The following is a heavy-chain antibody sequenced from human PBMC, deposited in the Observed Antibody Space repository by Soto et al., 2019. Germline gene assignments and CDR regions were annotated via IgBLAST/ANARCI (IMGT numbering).Heavy chain of an antibody. CDR3: ARVYGGNSGIWVAFDI. CDR1: GFTFSSYA. V-gene: IGHV3-30-3*01. CDR2: ISYDGSNK. J-gene: IGHJ3*02. Sequence: GGSLRLSCAASGFTFSSYAMHWVRQAPGKGLEWVAVISYDGSNKYYADSVKGRFTISRDNSKNTLYLQMNSLRAEDTAVYYCARVYGGNSGIWVAFDIWGQGTMVTVSS. D-gene: IGHD4-17*01.